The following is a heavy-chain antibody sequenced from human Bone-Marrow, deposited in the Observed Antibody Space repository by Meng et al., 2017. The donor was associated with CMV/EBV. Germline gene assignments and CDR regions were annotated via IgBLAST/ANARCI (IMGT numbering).Heavy chain of an antibody. J-gene: IGHJ4*02. CDR3: AKDSSLRGDLGFDY. D-gene: IGHD3-3*01. CDR1: GFTFSSYS. Sequence: GESLKISCAASGFTFSSYSMNWVRQAPGKGLEWVSSISSSSSYIYYADSVKGRFTISRDNAKNSLYLQMNSLRAVDTAVYYCAKDSSLRGDLGFDYWGQGTLVTVSS. V-gene: IGHV3-21*01. CDR2: ISSSSSYI.